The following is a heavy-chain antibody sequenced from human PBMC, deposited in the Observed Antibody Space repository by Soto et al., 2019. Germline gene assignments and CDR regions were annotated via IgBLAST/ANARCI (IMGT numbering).Heavy chain of an antibody. CDR2: IYYSGNT. J-gene: IGHJ6*02. CDR1: GGSISSGDYF. Sequence: QVQLQESGPGLVKPSQTLSLTCIVSGGSISSGDYFWSWIRQPPGKGLEWIGYIYYSGNTYYNPSLKSRLAISVDTSKNQFALKLTSVTAADTAMYYCARGGGTTARAPYGMDVWGQGTTVTVSS. V-gene: IGHV4-30-4*01. D-gene: IGHD6-6*01. CDR3: ARGGGTTARAPYGMDV.